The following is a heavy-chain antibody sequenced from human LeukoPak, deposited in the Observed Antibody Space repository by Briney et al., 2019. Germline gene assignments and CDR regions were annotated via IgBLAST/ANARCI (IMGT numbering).Heavy chain of an antibody. D-gene: IGHD3-9*01. CDR2: IYSSGST. J-gene: IGHJ4*02. Sequence: SETLSLTCTVSGGSISSYHWSWIRQPPGKGLECIGYIYSSGSTNYNPSLKSRVTISVDTSKNQFSLKLSSVTAADTAVYYCYSAFDWFNFDYWGQGTLVTVSS. CDR3: YSAFDWFNFDY. V-gene: IGHV4-59*08. CDR1: GGSISSYH.